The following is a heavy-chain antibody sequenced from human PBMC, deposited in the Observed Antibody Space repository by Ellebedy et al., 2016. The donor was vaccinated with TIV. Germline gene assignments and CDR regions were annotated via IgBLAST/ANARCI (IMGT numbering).Heavy chain of an antibody. CDR3: ARHHRRDGYKTFDY. V-gene: IGHV3-21*01. CDR2: IDSSSRYI. J-gene: IGHJ4*02. CDR1: GFTFSGYT. Sequence: GESLKISXAASGFTFSGYTMNWVRRAPGKGLEWVSSIDSSSRYINYADSVKGRFTISRDNAKNSLYLQMNSLRAEDTAVYFCARHHRRDGYKTFDYWGQGTLVTVSS. D-gene: IGHD5-24*01.